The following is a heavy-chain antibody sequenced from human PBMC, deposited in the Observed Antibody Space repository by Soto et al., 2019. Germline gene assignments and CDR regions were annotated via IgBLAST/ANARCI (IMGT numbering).Heavy chain of an antibody. J-gene: IGHJ4*02. CDR3: ARGGGSGYDLSPNFDY. CDR2: IYYSGST. D-gene: IGHD5-12*01. CDR1: GGSVSSGSYY. Sequence: SETLSLTCTVSGGSVSSGSYYWSWIRQPPGKGLEWIGYIYYSGSTNYNPSLKSRVTISVDTSKNQFSLKLSSVTAADTAVYYCARGGGSGYDLSPNFDYWGQGTLVTVSS. V-gene: IGHV4-61*01.